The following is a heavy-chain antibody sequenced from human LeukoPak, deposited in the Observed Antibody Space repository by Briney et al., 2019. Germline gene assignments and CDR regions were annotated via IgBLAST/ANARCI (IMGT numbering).Heavy chain of an antibody. D-gene: IGHD4-17*01. V-gene: IGHV3-30*04. Sequence: PGRSLRLSCAASGFTFSSYAMHWVRQAPGKGLEWVAVISYDGSNKYYADSVKGRFTISRDNSKNTLYLQMNSLRAEDTAVYYCARVYGDSAWGAFDIWGQGTMVTVSS. CDR2: ISYDGSNK. J-gene: IGHJ3*02. CDR3: ARVYGDSAWGAFDI. CDR1: GFTFSSYA.